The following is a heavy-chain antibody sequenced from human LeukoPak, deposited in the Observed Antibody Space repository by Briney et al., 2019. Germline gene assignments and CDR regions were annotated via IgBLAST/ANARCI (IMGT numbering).Heavy chain of an antibody. Sequence: PSETLSLTCTVSGGSISSYYWSWIRQPPGKGLEWIGYIYYSGSTNYNPSLKSRVTISVDTSKNQFSLKLSSGTAADTAVYYCARDRGYYYDSSGSYFDYWGQGTLVTVSS. CDR2: IYYSGST. V-gene: IGHV4-59*12. CDR1: GGSISSYY. CDR3: ARDRGYYYDSSGSYFDY. D-gene: IGHD3-22*01. J-gene: IGHJ4*02.